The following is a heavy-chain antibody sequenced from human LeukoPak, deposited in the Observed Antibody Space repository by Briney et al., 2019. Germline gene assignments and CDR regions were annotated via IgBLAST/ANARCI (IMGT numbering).Heavy chain of an antibody. CDR1: GFTFDDYA. J-gene: IGHJ4*02. D-gene: IGHD2-21*02. Sequence: QPGRSLRLSCAASGFTFDDYAMHWVRQAPGKGLEWVSGISWSGSSIGYADSVKGRFTISRDNAKNSLYPQMNSLRTEDTAFYYCAKDPSAYCGGDCFRADYWGQGTLVTVSS. V-gene: IGHV3-9*01. CDR3: AKDPSAYCGGDCFRADY. CDR2: ISWSGSSI.